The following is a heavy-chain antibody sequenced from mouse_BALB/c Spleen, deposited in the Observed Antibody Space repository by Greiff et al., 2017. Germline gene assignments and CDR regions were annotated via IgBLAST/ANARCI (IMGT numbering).Heavy chain of an antibody. CDR2: ISDGGSYT. Sequence: DVHLVESGGGLVKPGGSLKLSCAASGFTFSDYYMYWVRQTPEKRLEWVATISDGGSYTYYPDSVKGRFTISRDNAKNNLYLQMSSLKSEDTAMYYCARGGLLLYYYAMDYWGQGTSVTVSS. CDR3: ARGGLLLYYYAMDY. J-gene: IGHJ4*01. CDR1: GFTFSDYY. V-gene: IGHV5-4*02. D-gene: IGHD2-3*01.